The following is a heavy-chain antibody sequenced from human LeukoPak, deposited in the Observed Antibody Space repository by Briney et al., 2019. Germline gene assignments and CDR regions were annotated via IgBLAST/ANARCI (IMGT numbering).Heavy chain of an antibody. Sequence: GGSLRLSCAASGFTFDDYGMSWVRQAPGKGLEWVSGITWNGGSTGYADSVKGRFAISRDNAKNSLFLQMNSLRAEDTAMYYCARGPWSGSGWYFGYWGQGTLVTVSS. D-gene: IGHD6-19*01. CDR1: GFTFDDYG. V-gene: IGHV3-20*04. J-gene: IGHJ4*02. CDR3: ARGPWSGSGWYFGY. CDR2: ITWNGGST.